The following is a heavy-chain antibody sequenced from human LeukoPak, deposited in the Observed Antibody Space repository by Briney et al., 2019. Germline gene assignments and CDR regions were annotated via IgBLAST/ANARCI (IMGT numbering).Heavy chain of an antibody. D-gene: IGHD2-2*01. CDR3: AREGCSSTSCYLGWFDP. CDR2: IYYSGST. Sequence: PSETLSLTCTVSGGSISSYYWSWIRQPPGKGREWVVYIYYSGSTNYNPSLKSRVTMSVDTSKNQFSLKLSSVTAADTAVYYCAREGCSSTSCYLGWFDPWGQGTLVTVSS. V-gene: IGHV4-59*12. CDR1: GGSISSYY. J-gene: IGHJ5*02.